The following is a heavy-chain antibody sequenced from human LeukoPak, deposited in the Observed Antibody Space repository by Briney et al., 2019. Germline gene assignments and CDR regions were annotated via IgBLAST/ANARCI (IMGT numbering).Heavy chain of an antibody. CDR1: GGSSSSGGYS. CDR2: IYHSGST. CDR3: ARAELNTADFDY. Sequence: SETLSLTCAVSGGSSSSGGYSWSWIRQPPGKGLEWIGYIYHSGSTNYNPSLKSRVTMSVDTSKNQFSLKLTSVTAADTAVYYCARAELNTADFDYWGQGTLVTVSS. D-gene: IGHD5-18*01. J-gene: IGHJ4*02. V-gene: IGHV4-30-2*01.